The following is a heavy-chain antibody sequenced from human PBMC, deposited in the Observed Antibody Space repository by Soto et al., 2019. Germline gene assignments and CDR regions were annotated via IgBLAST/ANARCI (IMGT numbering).Heavy chain of an antibody. CDR2: VYYTGET. Sequence: QVQLQESGPGLVKPSEILSLTCIVSGGSVNSGSDYWAWIRQPPGKGLEWIGYVYYTGETQYNPSLKSRLTISVHTSKYQFSLKLTSVTAADTAVYYCARIWSRSWFDDWGQGTLVTVSS. CDR1: GGSVNSGSDY. V-gene: IGHV4-61*01. D-gene: IGHD3-3*01. J-gene: IGHJ4*02. CDR3: ARIWSRSWFDD.